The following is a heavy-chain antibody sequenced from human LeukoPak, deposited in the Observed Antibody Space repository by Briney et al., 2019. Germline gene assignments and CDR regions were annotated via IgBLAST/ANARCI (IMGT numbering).Heavy chain of an antibody. CDR3: ARDEQQLVLGGWFDP. V-gene: IGHV1-69*01. CDR1: GGTFSSYA. CDR2: IIPIFGTP. D-gene: IGHD6-13*01. J-gene: IGHJ5*02. Sequence: GSSVKVSCKASGGTFSSYAISWVRQAPGQGLEWMGGIIPIFGTPNYAQNFQGRVTITADESASTAYMELSSLGSEDTAVYYCARDEQQLVLGGWFDPWGQGTLVTVSS.